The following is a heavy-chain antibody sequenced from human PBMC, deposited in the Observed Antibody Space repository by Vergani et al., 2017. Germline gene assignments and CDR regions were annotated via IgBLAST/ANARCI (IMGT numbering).Heavy chain of an antibody. CDR1: GFTFDDYA. CDR2: ISWNSGSI. V-gene: IGHV3-9*01. D-gene: IGHD2-8*01. Sequence: EVQLVESGGGLVQPGRSLRLSCAASGFTFDDYAMHWVRQAPGKGLEWVSGISWNSGSIGYADSVKGRFTISRDNAKNSLYLQMNSLRDEDTALYYCASGCSHYYYYYMDVWGKGTTVTVSS. CDR3: ASGCSHYYYYYMDV. J-gene: IGHJ6*03.